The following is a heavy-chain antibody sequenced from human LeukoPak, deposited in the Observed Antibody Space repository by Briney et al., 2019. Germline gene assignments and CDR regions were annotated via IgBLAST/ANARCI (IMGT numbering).Heavy chain of an antibody. D-gene: IGHD3-22*01. CDR1: GFAFSSYA. CDR2: ISGSGGST. Sequence: GGSLRLSCAASGFAFSSYAMSWVRQAPGKGLEWVSAISGSGGSTYYADSVKGRFTISRDNSKNTLYLQMNSLRAEDTAVYYCASIWNYYDSSGYSYWGQGTLVTVSS. J-gene: IGHJ4*02. V-gene: IGHV3-23*01. CDR3: ASIWNYYDSSGYSY.